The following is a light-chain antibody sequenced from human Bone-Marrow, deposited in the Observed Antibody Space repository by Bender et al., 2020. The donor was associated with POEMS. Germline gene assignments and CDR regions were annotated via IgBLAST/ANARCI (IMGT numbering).Light chain of an antibody. Sequence: QSVLTQPPSASGTPGQRVTIPCSGSSSNIGTNPVNWYQQLPGPAPKLLIYINNQRPPGVPDRFSGSQSGTSASLAISGLQSEDEADYYCAAWDDSLNGWVFGGGTKLTVL. J-gene: IGLJ3*02. CDR2: INN. CDR1: SSNIGTNP. V-gene: IGLV1-44*01. CDR3: AAWDDSLNGWV.